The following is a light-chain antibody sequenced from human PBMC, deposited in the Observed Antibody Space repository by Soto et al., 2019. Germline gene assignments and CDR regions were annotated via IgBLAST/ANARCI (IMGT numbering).Light chain of an antibody. CDR3: HQYNNWPPWT. CDR1: QNIRTD. Sequence: DIVMTQSPATLSVSPGERATLSCRASQNIRTDLAWYQQRSGQGPRLLICDASTRATGIPARFSGSGSGTEFTLTISSLQSEDFAVYYCHQYNNWPPWTFGQGTNV. CDR2: DAS. J-gene: IGKJ1*01. V-gene: IGKV3D-15*01.